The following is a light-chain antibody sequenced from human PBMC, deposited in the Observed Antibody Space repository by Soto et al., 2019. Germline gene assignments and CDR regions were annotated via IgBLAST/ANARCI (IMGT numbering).Light chain of an antibody. CDR3: QQYNSD. J-gene: IGKJ2*01. CDR1: QSISSL. Sequence: DIQMTQSPSTLSASIGDRVAITCRASQSISSLLAWYQQKPGKAPKLLIYDASTLESGVPSRFSGSGSGTEFTLTISSLQPDDFATYYCQQYNSDFGQGTKVDIK. CDR2: DAS. V-gene: IGKV1-5*01.